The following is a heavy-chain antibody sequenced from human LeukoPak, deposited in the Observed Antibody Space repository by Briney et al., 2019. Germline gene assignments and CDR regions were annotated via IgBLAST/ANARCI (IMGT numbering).Heavy chain of an antibody. CDR2: ISGSGGST. CDR3: AKDHGSAKVRTTVIYTAH. CDR1: GFTFSSYA. Sequence: GGSLRLSCAASGFTFSSYAMSWVRQAPGKGLEWVSAISGSGGSTYYADSVKGRFTISRDNSKNTLYLQMNSLRAEDTAVYYCAKDHGSAKVRTTVIYTAHWGQGTLVTVSS. D-gene: IGHD4-17*01. V-gene: IGHV3-23*01. J-gene: IGHJ4*02.